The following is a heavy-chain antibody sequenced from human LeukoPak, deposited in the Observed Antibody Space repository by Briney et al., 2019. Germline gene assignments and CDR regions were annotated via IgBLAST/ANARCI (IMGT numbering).Heavy chain of an antibody. Sequence: GRSLRLSCAASGFTFSSYGMHWVRQAPGKGLEWVAVISYDGSNKYYADSVKGRFTISRDNSKNTLYLQMNSLRAEDTAVYYCAKDDSLDPVVGNAFDIWGQGTMVTVSS. V-gene: IGHV3-30*18. J-gene: IGHJ3*02. CDR2: ISYDGSNK. CDR1: GFTFSSYG. CDR3: AKDDSLDPVVGNAFDI. D-gene: IGHD3-22*01.